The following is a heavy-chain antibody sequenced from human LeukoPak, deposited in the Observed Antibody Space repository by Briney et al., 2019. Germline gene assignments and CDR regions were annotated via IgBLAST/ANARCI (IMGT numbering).Heavy chain of an antibody. CDR3: AKTRGNFYYYVMDV. D-gene: IGHD3-10*01. CDR2: ISGDGGST. V-gene: IGHV3-43*02. J-gene: IGHJ6*02. Sequence: GGSLRLSCAASGFTFDDYAIHWVRQAPGKCLERVSLISGDGGSTYYADSVKGRFTISRDNSKNSLYLQMNSLRTEDTALYYCAKTRGNFYYYVMDVWGQGTTVTVSS. CDR1: GFTFDDYA.